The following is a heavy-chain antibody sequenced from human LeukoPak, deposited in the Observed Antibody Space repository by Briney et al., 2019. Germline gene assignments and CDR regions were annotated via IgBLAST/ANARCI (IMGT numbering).Heavy chain of an antibody. Sequence: SETLSLTCTVSGGSISSSSYYWGWIRQPPGKGLEWIGSIYYSGSTYYNPSLKSRVTISVDTSKNQFSLKLSSVTAADTAVYYCARLRRYYDSSGYSVVAWYFDLWGRGTLVTVSS. CDR3: ARLRRYYDSSGYSVVAWYFDL. CDR2: IYYSGST. CDR1: GGSISSSSYY. V-gene: IGHV4-39*07. J-gene: IGHJ2*01. D-gene: IGHD3-22*01.